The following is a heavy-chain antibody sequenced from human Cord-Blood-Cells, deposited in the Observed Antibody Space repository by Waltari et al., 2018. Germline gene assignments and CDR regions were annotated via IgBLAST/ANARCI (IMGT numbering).Heavy chain of an antibody. D-gene: IGHD3-3*01. V-gene: IGHV1-2*02. Sequence: QVQLVQSGAEVKKPGASVKVSCKASGYTFTGYYMHWVRQAPGQGLEWMGWINPNSGGTNYAQKFQGRVTMTRDTSISTAYMELSRLRSDDTAVYYCARASITIFGVVIIRFDYWGQGTLVTVPS. J-gene: IGHJ4*02. CDR2: INPNSGGT. CDR3: ARASITIFGVVIIRFDY. CDR1: GYTFTGYY.